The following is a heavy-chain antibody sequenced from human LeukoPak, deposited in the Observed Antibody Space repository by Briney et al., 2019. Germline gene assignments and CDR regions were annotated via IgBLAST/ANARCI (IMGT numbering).Heavy chain of an antibody. CDR1: GFTFGEYY. D-gene: IGHD4-23*01. Sequence: GGSLRLSCTASGFTFGEYYMTWLRQAPGKGLEWVSYITTSSSYTNYADSVTGRFTISRDDAKNSLYLQMNSLRAEDTAVYYCARGHGGNVDYWGRGTLVTVSS. V-gene: IGHV3-11*05. CDR3: ARGHGGNVDY. J-gene: IGHJ4*02. CDR2: ITTSSSYT.